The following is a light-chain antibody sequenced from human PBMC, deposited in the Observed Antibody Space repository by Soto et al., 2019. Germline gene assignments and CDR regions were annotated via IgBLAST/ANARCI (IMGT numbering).Light chain of an antibody. V-gene: IGKV4-1*01. CDR3: QQYYSTPQT. CDR1: QSVLYSSNNKNY. J-gene: IGKJ1*01. CDR2: WAS. Sequence: DIVMTQSPDPLAVSLGERATINCKSSQSVLYSSNNKNYLAWYQQKPGQPPKLLIYWASTRESGVPDRFSGSGSGTDFTLTISSLQAEDVAVYYCQQYYSTPQTFGQGTKVDIK.